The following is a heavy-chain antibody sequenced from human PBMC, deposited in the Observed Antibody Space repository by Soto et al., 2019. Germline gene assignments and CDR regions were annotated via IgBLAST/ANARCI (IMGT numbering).Heavy chain of an antibody. Sequence: PSETLSLTCTVSGGSISSGGYYWSWIRQHPGKGLEWIGYIYYSGSTYYNPSLKSRVTISVDTSKNQFSLKLSSVTAADTAVYYCARDPGSSSWHGMDVWGQGTTVTVSS. J-gene: IGHJ6*02. CDR1: GGSISSGGYY. CDR2: IYYSGST. D-gene: IGHD6-6*01. CDR3: ARDPGSSSWHGMDV. V-gene: IGHV4-31*03.